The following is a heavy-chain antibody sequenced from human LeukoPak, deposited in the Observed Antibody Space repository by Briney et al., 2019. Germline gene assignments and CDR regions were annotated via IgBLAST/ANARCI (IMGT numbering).Heavy chain of an antibody. V-gene: IGHV3-7*03. J-gene: IGHJ4*02. D-gene: IGHD2-15*01. CDR2: IKQDGSEK. CDR3: ARGYCSGGSRYGDY. Sequence: GGSLRLSCAASGFTFSSYWMSWVRQAPGKGLEWVANIKQDGSEKYYVDSVKGRFTISRDNAKNSLYLQMNSLRAEDTAVYYCARGYCSGGSRYGDYWGQGTLVTVSS. CDR1: GFTFSSYW.